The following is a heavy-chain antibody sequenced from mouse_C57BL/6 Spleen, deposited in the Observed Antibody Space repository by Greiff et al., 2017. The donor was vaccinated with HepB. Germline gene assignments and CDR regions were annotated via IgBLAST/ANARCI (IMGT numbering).Heavy chain of an antibody. CDR3: ARSHYDYDDYFDY. CDR2: FYPGDGDI. J-gene: IGHJ2*01. CDR1: GYAFSSSW. D-gene: IGHD2-4*01. V-gene: IGHV1-82*01. Sequence: QVQLQQSGPELVKPGASVKISCKASGYAFSSSWMNWVKQRPGKGLEWIGRFYPGDGDINYNGKFKGKATLTADKSSSTAYMQLSSLTSEDSAVYCCARSHYDYDDYFDYWGQGTTLTVSS.